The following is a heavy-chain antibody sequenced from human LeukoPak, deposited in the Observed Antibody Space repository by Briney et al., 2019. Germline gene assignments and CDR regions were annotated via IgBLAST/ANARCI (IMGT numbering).Heavy chain of an antibody. CDR3: ARELSVPSSSSRYYGMDV. CDR1: GGSISSYY. J-gene: IGHJ6*02. D-gene: IGHD6-6*01. CDR2: IYYSGST. Sequence: PSETLSLTCTVSGGSISSYYWSWIRQPPGKGLEWIGYIYYSGSTNYNPSLKSRVTISVDTSKNQFSLKLSSVTAADTAVYYCARELSVPSSSSRYYGMDVWGQGTTVTVSS. V-gene: IGHV4-59*01.